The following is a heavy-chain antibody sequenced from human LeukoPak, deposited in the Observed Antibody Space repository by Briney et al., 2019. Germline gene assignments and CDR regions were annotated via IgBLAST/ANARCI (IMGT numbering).Heavy chain of an antibody. Sequence: PSGTLSLTCTVSGGSINSYYWSWIRQPPGKGLEWIGSIYYSGSTYYNPSLKSRVTISVDTSKNQFSLKLSSVTAADTAVYYCARFQWPAYYFDYWGQGTLVTVSS. CDR2: IYYSGST. V-gene: IGHV4-39*01. D-gene: IGHD6-19*01. J-gene: IGHJ4*02. CDR1: GGSINSYY. CDR3: ARFQWPAYYFDY.